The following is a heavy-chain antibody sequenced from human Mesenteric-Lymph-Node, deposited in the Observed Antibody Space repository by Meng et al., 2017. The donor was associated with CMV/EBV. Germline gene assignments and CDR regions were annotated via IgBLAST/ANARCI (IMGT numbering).Heavy chain of an antibody. CDR2: IYQSGST. D-gene: IGHD3-3*01. V-gene: IGHV4-38-2*02. J-gene: IGHJ4*02. Sequence: SETLSLTCTVSGSSISSGYYWGWIRQSPGKGLQWIGTIYQSGSTYYNPSLKSRVTVSVDTSKNQFSLKLSSVTAADTAVYYCARDRRDYDFWSGHYYFDYWGQGTLVTVSS. CDR1: GSSISSGYY. CDR3: ARDRRDYDFWSGHYYFDY.